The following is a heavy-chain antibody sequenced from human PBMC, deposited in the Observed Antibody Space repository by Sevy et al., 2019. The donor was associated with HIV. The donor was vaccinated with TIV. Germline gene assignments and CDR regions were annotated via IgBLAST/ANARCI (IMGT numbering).Heavy chain of an antibody. CDR2: INRSGGT. D-gene: IGHD3-3*01. J-gene: IGHJ4*02. V-gene: IGHV4-34*01. CDR1: GGSFSGYY. Sequence: SETLSLTCAVSGGSFSGYYWSWIRQPPGKGLVWIGEINRSGGTNYNPSLKSRVTISVDTSKNQFSLKLSSVTAADTAMYYCARGVSDFWSGPGLWGQGTLVTVSS. CDR3: ARGVSDFWSGPGL.